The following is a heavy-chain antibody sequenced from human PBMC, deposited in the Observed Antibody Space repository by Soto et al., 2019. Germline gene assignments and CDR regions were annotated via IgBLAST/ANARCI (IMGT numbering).Heavy chain of an antibody. J-gene: IGHJ4*02. CDR1: GGSISSSSYY. CDR3: ARLGEMATIFAYFDY. D-gene: IGHD5-12*01. Sequence: SETLSLTCTVSGGSISSSSYYWGWIRQPPGKGLEWIGSIYYSGSTYYNPSLKSRVTISVDTSKNQFSLKLSSVTAADTAVYYCARLGEMATIFAYFDYWGQGTLVTVSS. CDR2: IYYSGST. V-gene: IGHV4-39*01.